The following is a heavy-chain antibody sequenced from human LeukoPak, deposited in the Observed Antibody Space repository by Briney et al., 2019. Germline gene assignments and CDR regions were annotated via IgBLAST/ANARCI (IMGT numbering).Heavy chain of an antibody. J-gene: IGHJ4*02. V-gene: IGHV5-51*01. CDR3: ARRGDFDY. Sequence: YSPSFQGQVTISADKSISTAYLQWSSLKASDTAMYYCARRGDFDYWGQGTLVTVSS.